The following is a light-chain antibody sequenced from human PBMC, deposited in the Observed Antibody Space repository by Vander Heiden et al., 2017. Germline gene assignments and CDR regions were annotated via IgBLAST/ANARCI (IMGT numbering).Light chain of an antibody. Sequence: SYELTQPPSVSVSPGPTARITCSGHQVGDKYACWYQQKPGQSPVLVIYQDSKRPSGIPERFSGSNSGNTATLTISGTQAMDEADYYCQAWDSSTGVVFGGGTKLTVL. CDR2: QDS. CDR3: QAWDSSTGVV. V-gene: IGLV3-1*01. CDR1: QVGDKY. J-gene: IGLJ2*01.